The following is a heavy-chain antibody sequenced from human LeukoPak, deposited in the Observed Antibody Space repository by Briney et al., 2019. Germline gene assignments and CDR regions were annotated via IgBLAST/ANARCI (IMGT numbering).Heavy chain of an antibody. V-gene: IGHV3-33*01. J-gene: IGHJ4*02. CDR1: GISFRSYG. CDR2: IWYDASNK. CDR3: ATDISTHYFGS. D-gene: IGHD3-9*01. Sequence: GRSLRLSCAASGISFRSYGMHWVRQAPGKGLGRVTFIWYDASNKYYAESVKGRFTISRDNSRNTVFLQMNSLRAEDTAIYYCATDISTHYFGSWGQGTLVTVSS.